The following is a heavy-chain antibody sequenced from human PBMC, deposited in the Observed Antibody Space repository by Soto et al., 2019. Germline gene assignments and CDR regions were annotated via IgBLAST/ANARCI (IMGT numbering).Heavy chain of an antibody. V-gene: IGHV3-30-3*01. Sequence: QVQLVESGGGVVQPGRSLRLSCAASGFTFSSYAMHWVRQAPGKGLEWVAVISYDGSNKYYADSVKGRFTISRDNSKNTLYLQMNSLRAENTAVYSCAGRRGPDYWGQETLVPVSS. CDR1: GFTFSSYA. CDR2: ISYDGSNK. CDR3: AGRRGPDY. J-gene: IGHJ4*02.